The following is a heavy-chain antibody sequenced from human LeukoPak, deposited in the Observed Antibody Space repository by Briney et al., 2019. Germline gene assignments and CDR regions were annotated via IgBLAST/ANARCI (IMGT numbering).Heavy chain of an antibody. V-gene: IGHV3-43*02. Sequence: GGSLRLSCAASGFTFDDYAMHWVRQAPGKGLEWVSLISGDGGSTYYADSVKGRVTISRDNSKNSLYLQMNSLRTEDTALYYCAKDILGYDFWSGYPGIDYWGQGTLVTVSS. CDR2: ISGDGGST. J-gene: IGHJ4*02. D-gene: IGHD3-3*01. CDR3: AKDILGYDFWSGYPGIDY. CDR1: GFTFDDYA.